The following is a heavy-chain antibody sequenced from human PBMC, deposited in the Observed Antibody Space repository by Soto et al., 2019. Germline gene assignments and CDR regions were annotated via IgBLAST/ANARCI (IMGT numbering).Heavy chain of an antibody. J-gene: IGHJ4*02. CDR1: GFTFSSYA. CDR2: ISYDGSNK. V-gene: IGHV3-30-3*01. D-gene: IGHD6-19*01. Sequence: QVQLVESGGGVVQPGRSLRLSCAASGFTFSSYAMHWVRQAPGKGLEWVAVISYDGSNKYYADSVKGRFTISRDNSKNTLYLQMNSLRAEDTAVYYWARDSSGWYAGAEFDYWGQGTLVTVSS. CDR3: ARDSSGWYAGAEFDY.